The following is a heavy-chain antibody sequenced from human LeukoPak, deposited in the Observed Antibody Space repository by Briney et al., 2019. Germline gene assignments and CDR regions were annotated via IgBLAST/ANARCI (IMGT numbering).Heavy chain of an antibody. CDR2: INHSGST. CDR3: ARVGVQIVVVPAATTQTTYYYYMDV. D-gene: IGHD2-2*01. Sequence: SETLSLTCAVYGGSFSGYYWSWIRQPPGKGLEWIGEINHSGSTNYNPSLKSRVTMSVDTSKNQFSLKLSSVTAADTAMYYCARVGVQIVVVPAATTQTTYYYYMDVWDKGTTVTVSS. J-gene: IGHJ6*03. CDR1: GGSFSGYY. V-gene: IGHV4-34*01.